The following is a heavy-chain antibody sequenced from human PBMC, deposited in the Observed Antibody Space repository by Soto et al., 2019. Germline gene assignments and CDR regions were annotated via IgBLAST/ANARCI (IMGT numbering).Heavy chain of an antibody. D-gene: IGHD4-17*01. CDR2: IYWDNEE. V-gene: IGHV2-5*02. J-gene: IGHJ4*02. CDR3: AHRRVGYGDPDYYFEY. Sequence: QITLKESGPTLVKPTQTLTLTCTFSGFSLSTNGVGVGWIRQPPGKALEWLALIYWDNEERYSPSLKSRLIITKDTSKNQVVLTMTNMDPVDTATYYCAHRRVGYGDPDYYFEYWGQGILVTVSS. CDR1: GFSLSTNGVG.